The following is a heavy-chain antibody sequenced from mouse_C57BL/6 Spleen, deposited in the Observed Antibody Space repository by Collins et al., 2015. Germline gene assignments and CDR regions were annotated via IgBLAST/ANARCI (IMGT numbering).Heavy chain of an antibody. J-gene: IGHJ2*01. CDR3: TTCRY. CDR2: IAPDNGET. Sequence: EVQLQQSGAELVRPGASVKLSCTASGFNIKDDYMHWVKQRPEQGLEWIGWIAPDNGETEYDSKFQSKATITADTSSNTACLHLSSLTSEDTAVYYCTTCRYWGQGTTLTVSS. V-gene: IGHV14-4*01. CDR1: GFNIKDDY.